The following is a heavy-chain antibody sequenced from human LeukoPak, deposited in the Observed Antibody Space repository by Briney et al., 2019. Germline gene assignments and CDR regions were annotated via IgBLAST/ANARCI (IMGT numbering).Heavy chain of an antibody. J-gene: IGHJ4*02. D-gene: IGHD2-15*01. CDR1: GYTFTSYG. CDR3: ARDTGCSGGSCYYPMIFDY. Sequence: PGASVKVSCKASGYTFTSYGISWVRQAPGQGLEWMGWISAYNGNTNYAQKLQGRVTMTTDTSTSTAYMELRSLRSDDTAVYYCARDTGCSGGSCYYPMIFDYWGQGTLVTVSS. CDR2: ISAYNGNT. V-gene: IGHV1-18*01.